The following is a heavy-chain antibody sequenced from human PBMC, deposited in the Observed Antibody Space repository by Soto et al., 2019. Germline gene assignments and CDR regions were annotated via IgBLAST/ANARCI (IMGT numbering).Heavy chain of an antibody. J-gene: IGHJ3*02. Sequence: ESLKCSCETSGYSFISYWVAWVRQKPGKRLEWMGTFYQGDSTSIYSPSFQGQVTISVDKSISTAYLHLSSLKASDTAMYYCARIIGYCRNNDCSWTFDIWGQGTTVTVSS. D-gene: IGHD2-2*03. V-gene: IGHV5-51*01. CDR2: FYQGDSTS. CDR1: GYSFISYW. CDR3: ARIIGYCRNNDCSWTFDI.